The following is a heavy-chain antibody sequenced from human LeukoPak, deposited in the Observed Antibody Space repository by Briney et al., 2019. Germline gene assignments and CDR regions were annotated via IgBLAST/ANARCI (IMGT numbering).Heavy chain of an antibody. V-gene: IGHV4-39*07. D-gene: IGHD1-1*01. CDR3: ASLTAGIYVDV. CDR2: MYSSGST. Sequence: SETLSLTCTVSGGSISSSSYYWGWIRQPPGKGLEWIGSMYSSGSTYYNPSLKSRVTISVDTSKNQFSLKLTSVTAADTAVYYCASLTAGIYVDVWGQGTMVTVSS. J-gene: IGHJ3*01. CDR1: GGSISSSSYY.